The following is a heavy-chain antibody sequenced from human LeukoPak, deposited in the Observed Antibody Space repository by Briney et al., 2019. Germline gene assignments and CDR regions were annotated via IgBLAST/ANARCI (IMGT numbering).Heavy chain of an antibody. Sequence: GGCLRLSCAASGFTFSSYSMNWVRQAPGKWLGWVSYTSSSSSTIYYADSVKGRFTISRDNAKNSLYLQMNSLRAEDTAVYYCARAGRGGDGYKAFDYWGQGTLVTVSS. CDR3: ARAGRGGDGYKAFDY. J-gene: IGHJ4*02. CDR1: GFTFSSYS. V-gene: IGHV3-48*01. CDR2: TSSSSSTI. D-gene: IGHD5-24*01.